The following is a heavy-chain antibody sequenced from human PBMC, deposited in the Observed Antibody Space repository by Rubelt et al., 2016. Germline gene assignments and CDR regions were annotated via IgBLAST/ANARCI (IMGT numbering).Heavy chain of an antibody. CDR1: VDSFSGYY. J-gene: IGHJ4*02. CDR2: INHSGHA. D-gene: IGHD1-26*01. Sequence: QEQLQQWGAELLKPSETLSLTCAVYVDSFSGYYWTWIRQSPGRGLEWIGEINHSGHANYNPSLKSRVTVSVDTSKNQFSLKLTPVTAADTAVYYCARHRAVGLFDSWGQGTLVTVSS. V-gene: IGHV4-34*01. CDR3: ARHRAVGLFDS.